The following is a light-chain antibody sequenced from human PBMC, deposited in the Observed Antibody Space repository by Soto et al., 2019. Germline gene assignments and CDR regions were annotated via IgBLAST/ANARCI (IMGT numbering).Light chain of an antibody. Sequence: EIVLTQSPGTLSLSPGESATLSCRTSQTTSGKYLAWYQQKPGQAPRLLIYGASGRATAIPDRFSGSGSGTESTLIINRLEPEDFALYYCQHYGTSIIFGQGTRLEIK. V-gene: IGKV3-20*01. J-gene: IGKJ5*01. CDR1: QTTSGKY. CDR3: QHYGTSII. CDR2: GAS.